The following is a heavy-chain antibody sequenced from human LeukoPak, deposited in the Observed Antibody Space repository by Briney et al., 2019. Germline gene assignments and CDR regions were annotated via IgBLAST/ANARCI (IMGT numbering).Heavy chain of an antibody. J-gene: IGHJ4*02. D-gene: IGHD6-13*01. CDR1: GFTFSSYW. Sequence: GGSLRLSCAASGFTFSSYWMSWVRQAPGKGLEWVANIKQDGSEKYYVDSVKGRFTISRDNAKNSLYLQMNSLRAEDTAVYYCARDSSSWYLHGYYFDYWGQGTLVTVSS. CDR3: ARDSSSWYLHGYYFDY. V-gene: IGHV3-7*01. CDR2: IKQDGSEK.